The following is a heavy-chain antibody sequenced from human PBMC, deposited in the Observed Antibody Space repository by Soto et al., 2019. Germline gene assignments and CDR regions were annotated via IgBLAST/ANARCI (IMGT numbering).Heavy chain of an antibody. D-gene: IGHD2-15*01. CDR1: GHTFTSYA. Sequence: ASVKVSCKASGHTFTSYAMHWVRQAPGQRLEWMGWINAGNGNTKYSQKFQGRVTITRDTSASTAYMELSSLRSEDTAVYYCARDSGYCSGGSCYFSAFEIWGQGTMVTVSS. CDR3: ARDSGYCSGGSCYFSAFEI. J-gene: IGHJ3*02. CDR2: INAGNGNT. V-gene: IGHV1-3*01.